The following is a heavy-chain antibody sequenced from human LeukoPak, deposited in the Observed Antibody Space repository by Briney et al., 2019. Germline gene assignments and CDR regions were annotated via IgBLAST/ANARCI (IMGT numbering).Heavy chain of an antibody. CDR2: IYYSGST. V-gene: IGHV4-59*01. D-gene: IGHD3-22*01. CDR3: ARVGGYYDSSGYYYHLDY. CDR1: GGSISSYY. J-gene: IGHJ4*02. Sequence: SETLSLTCTVSGGSISSYYWSWIRQPPGKGLEWIGYIYYSGSTNYNPSLKSRVTISVDTSKSQFPLKLSSVTAADTAVYYCARVGGYYDSSGYYYHLDYWGQGTLVTVSS.